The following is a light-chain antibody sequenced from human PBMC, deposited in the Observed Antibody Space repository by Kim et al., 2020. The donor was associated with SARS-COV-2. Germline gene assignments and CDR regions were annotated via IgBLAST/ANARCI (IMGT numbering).Light chain of an antibody. Sequence: SASVGDRVTITCRASQSISSWLAWYQQKPGKAPKGLMYRASSLESGVPSRFSGSGSGTEFTLTISSLQPDDFATYYCQQYSTLWTLGQGTKVDIK. CDR1: QSISSW. J-gene: IGKJ1*01. CDR3: QQYSTLWT. V-gene: IGKV1-5*03. CDR2: RAS.